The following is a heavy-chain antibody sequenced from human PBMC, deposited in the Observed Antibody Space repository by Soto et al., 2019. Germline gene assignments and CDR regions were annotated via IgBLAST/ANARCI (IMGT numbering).Heavy chain of an antibody. Sequence: QMQLVQSGPEVKKPGTSVKVSCKASGFTLTNSIVQWVRQARGQPLEWIGWIVVASGNTYYSQKFQERVTITRDMSTSTAYMELSILRSEDTAVFYCAAGRARELRASYFDTWGQGTLVNVSS. CDR2: IVVASGNT. D-gene: IGHD3-16*01. V-gene: IGHV1-58*01. CDR1: GFTLTNSI. CDR3: AAGRARELRASYFDT. J-gene: IGHJ4*02.